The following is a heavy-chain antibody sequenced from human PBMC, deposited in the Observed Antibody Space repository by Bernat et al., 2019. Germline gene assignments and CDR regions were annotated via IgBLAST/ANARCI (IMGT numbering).Heavy chain of an antibody. V-gene: IGHV3-53*04. Sequence: RGEGGGGVGQPGGSLRRSWAASGFTVSSNYMSWVRQAPGKGLEWVSVIYSGGSTYYADSVKGRFTISRDNSKNTLYLQMNSLRAEDTAGYYCARGYSGFDYWGQGTLVTVSS. CDR1: GFTVSSNY. CDR3: ARGYSGFDY. J-gene: IGHJ4*02. CDR2: IYSGGST. D-gene: IGHD5-12*01.